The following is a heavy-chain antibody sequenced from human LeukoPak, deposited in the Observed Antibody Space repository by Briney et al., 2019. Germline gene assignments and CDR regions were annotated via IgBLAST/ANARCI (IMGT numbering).Heavy chain of an antibody. J-gene: IGHJ4*02. CDR2: ISGSGGST. V-gene: IGHV3-23*01. CDR1: GFTFSSYA. CDR3: ARDELRPSEDIVLMVYDPAFDY. D-gene: IGHD2-8*01. Sequence: GGSLRLSCAASGFTFSSYAMSWVRQAPGKGLEWVSAISGSGGSTYYADSVKGRFTISRDNSKNTLYLQMNSLRAEDTAVYYCARDELRPSEDIVLMVYDPAFDYWGQGTLVTVSS.